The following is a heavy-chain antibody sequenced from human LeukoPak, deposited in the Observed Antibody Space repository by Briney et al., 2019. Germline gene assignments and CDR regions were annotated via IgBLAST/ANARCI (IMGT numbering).Heavy chain of an antibody. D-gene: IGHD3-22*01. V-gene: IGHV3-11*01. Sequence: GGSLRLSCAASGFTFSDSFMNWIRQAPGKGLEWLSYISHSGSNLDYAESVRGRFTISRDTANHSLYLQINSLRAEDTAVYYCARGDSSGVPDYWGQGTLVTVSS. CDR1: GFTFSDSF. CDR3: ARGDSSGVPDY. CDR2: ISHSGSNL. J-gene: IGHJ4*02.